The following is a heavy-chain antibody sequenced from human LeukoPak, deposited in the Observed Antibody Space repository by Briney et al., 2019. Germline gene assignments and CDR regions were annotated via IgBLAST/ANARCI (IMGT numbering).Heavy chain of an antibody. J-gene: IGHJ4*02. D-gene: IGHD1-14*01. CDR1: GGSINSYY. Sequence: SETLSLTCPVSGGSINSYYWNWIRQAPGQGLEWIVYIYYIGNTNYNPSLQSRVTISVETSKSQFSLKLTSVTAADTAVYYCARAPEQDLIPRGFDFWGQGALVTDSS. CDR2: IYYIGNT. V-gene: IGHV4-59*01. CDR3: ARAPEQDLIPRGFDF.